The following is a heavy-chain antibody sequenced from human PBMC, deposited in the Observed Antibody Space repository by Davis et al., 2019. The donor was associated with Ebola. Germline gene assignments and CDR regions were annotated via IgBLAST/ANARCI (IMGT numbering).Heavy chain of an antibody. CDR1: GFTFSHYW. V-gene: IGHV3-7*03. CDR2: IKPDGSEI. J-gene: IGHJ4*02. CDR3: LAATTTSAY. D-gene: IGHD5-24*01. Sequence: GESLKISCAASGFTFSHYWMNWVRQAPGKGLEWVANIKPDGSEIRYVDSVKGRFTVSRDNAENSLSLQMNSLRADDTAVYYCLAATTTSAYWGQGTLVTVSS.